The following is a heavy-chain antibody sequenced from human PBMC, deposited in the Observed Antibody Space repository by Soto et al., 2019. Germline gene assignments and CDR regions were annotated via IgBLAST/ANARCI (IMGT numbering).Heavy chain of an antibody. CDR3: ARGSVLRYFDWLFLLDY. Sequence: QVQLVESGGGVVQPGRSLRLSCAASGFTFSSYGMHWVRQAPGKGLEWVAVIWYDGSNKYYADSVKGRFTISRDNSKNTLYLQMNSLRAEDTAVYYCARGSVLRYFDWLFLLDYWGRGTLVTVSS. D-gene: IGHD3-9*01. CDR2: IWYDGSNK. CDR1: GFTFSSYG. J-gene: IGHJ4*02. V-gene: IGHV3-33*01.